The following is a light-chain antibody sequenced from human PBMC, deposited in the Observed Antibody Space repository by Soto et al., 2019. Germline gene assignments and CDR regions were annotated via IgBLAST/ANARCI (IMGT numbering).Light chain of an antibody. CDR3: QQYNTYWT. V-gene: IGKV1-5*03. J-gene: IGKJ1*01. CDR2: KAS. Sequence: DIQMTQSPSTLSASVGDRVTITCRASQSIYDWLAWYQQKPGKAPKLLIYKASNLEGGVPSRFSGSASGTEFTLTISSLPPDDFATYYCQQYNTYWTFGQGTKVEIK. CDR1: QSIYDW.